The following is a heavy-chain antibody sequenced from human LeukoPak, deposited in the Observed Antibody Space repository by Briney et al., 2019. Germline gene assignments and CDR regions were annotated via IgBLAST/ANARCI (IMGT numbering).Heavy chain of an antibody. V-gene: IGHV3-23*01. CDR2: ISGSGGST. Sequence: QPGGSLRLSCAASGFTFSSYGMSWVRQAPGKGLEWVSAISGSGGSTYYADSVKGRFTISRDNSRNTLYLQMNSLRPEATAVYYCARGNWGSEDLFHYWGQGTLVTASS. J-gene: IGHJ4*02. CDR3: ARGNWGSEDLFHY. D-gene: IGHD7-27*01. CDR1: GFTFSSYG.